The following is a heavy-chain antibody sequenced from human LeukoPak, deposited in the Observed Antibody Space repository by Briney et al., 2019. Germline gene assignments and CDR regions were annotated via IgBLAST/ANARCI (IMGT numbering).Heavy chain of an antibody. CDR3: ATGSRYYYDH. Sequence: GRSLRLSCTASKFTFSNYGMHWVRQVPGKGLEWVAVAYDDASNQYYADSVKGRFTISKDNSRNTLYLQMNSLRAEDTAVYSCATGSRYYYDHWGQGTLVTVSS. CDR2: AYDDASNQ. V-gene: IGHV3-33*08. D-gene: IGHD3-22*01. J-gene: IGHJ4*02. CDR1: KFTFSNYG.